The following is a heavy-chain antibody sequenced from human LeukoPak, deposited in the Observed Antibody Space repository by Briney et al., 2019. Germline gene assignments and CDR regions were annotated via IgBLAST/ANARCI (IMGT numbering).Heavy chain of an antibody. CDR1: GFTVSSNY. J-gene: IGHJ3*02. CDR2: ISSSSSYI. CDR3: ASLKIRRIGNAFDI. V-gene: IGHV3-21*01. D-gene: IGHD1-1*01. Sequence: GGSLRLSCAASGFTVSSNYMSWVRQAPGKGLEWVSSISSSSSYIYYADSVKGRFTISRDNAKESLFLQMNSLRPEDTALYYCASLKIRRIGNAFDIWGQGTMVTVSS.